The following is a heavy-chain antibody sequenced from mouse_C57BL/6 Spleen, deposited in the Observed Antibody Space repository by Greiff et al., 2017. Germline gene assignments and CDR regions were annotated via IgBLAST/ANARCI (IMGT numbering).Heavy chain of an antibody. CDR2: ISSGGSYT. J-gene: IGHJ3*01. Sequence: EVQGVESGGDLVKPGGSLKLSCAASGFTFSSYGMSWVRQTPDKRLEWVATISSGGSYTYYPDSVKGRFTISRDNAKNTLYLQMSSLTSEDTAMYYCARHDWDGAWFAYWGQGTLVTVSA. V-gene: IGHV5-6*01. CDR1: GFTFSSYG. D-gene: IGHD4-1*01. CDR3: ARHDWDGAWFAY.